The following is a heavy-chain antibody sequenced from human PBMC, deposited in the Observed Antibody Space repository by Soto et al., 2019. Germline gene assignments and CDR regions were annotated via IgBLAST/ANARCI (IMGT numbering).Heavy chain of an antibody. CDR2: IWYDGSNK. J-gene: IGHJ3*02. D-gene: IGHD2-15*01. CDR1: GFTFSSYG. V-gene: IGHV3-33*01. Sequence: PGGSLRLSCAASGFTFSSYGMHWVRQAPGKGLEWVAVIWYDGSNKYYADSVKGRFTISRDNSKNTLYLQMNSLRAEDTAVYYCARDIEGYRSGGSWPGLCAFDIWGQGTMVTVSS. CDR3: ARDIEGYRSGGSWPGLCAFDI.